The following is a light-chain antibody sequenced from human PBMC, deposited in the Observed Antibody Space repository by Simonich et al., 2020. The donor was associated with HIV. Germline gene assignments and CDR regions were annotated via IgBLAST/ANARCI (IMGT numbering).Light chain of an antibody. V-gene: IGKV3-15*01. Sequence: EIVMTQSPATLSMSPGKRSTLSCRAMQSVSSNLAWSQQKPVQAPRFLIYGASTRATVIPARFSGSGSGTEFTLTISSLQSEDFAVYYCQQYNNWPRTFGQGTKVEIK. CDR2: GAS. CDR3: QQYNNWPRT. CDR1: QSVSSN. J-gene: IGKJ1*01.